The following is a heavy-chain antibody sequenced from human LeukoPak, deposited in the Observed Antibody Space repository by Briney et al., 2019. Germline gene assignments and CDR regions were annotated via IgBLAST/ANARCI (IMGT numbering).Heavy chain of an antibody. CDR2: ISGNGGTT. CDR1: GLTFSSYA. D-gene: IGHD2-15*01. CDR3: AKDRGVVITATLDY. J-gene: IGHJ4*02. V-gene: IGHV3-23*01. Sequence: GGSLRLSCAASGLTFSSYAMSWVRQAPGKGLEWVSGISGNGGTTYYADSVKGRFTISRDNSKNTLYLQMNSLRAEDTAVYYCAKDRGVVITATLDYWGQGNMVTVSS.